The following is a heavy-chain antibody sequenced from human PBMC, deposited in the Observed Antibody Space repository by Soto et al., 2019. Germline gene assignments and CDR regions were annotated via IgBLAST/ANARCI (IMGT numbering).Heavy chain of an antibody. CDR3: AREGAVATIWYYYYGMDV. J-gene: IGHJ6*02. CDR1: GGTFSSYA. CDR2: IIPIFGTA. Sequence: GASVKVSCKASGGTFSSYAISWVRQAPGQGLEWMGGIIPIFGTANYAQKFQGRVTITADESTSTAYMELSSLRSEDTAVYYCAREGAVATIWYYYYGMDVWGQGTTVTVSS. V-gene: IGHV1-69*13. D-gene: IGHD5-12*01.